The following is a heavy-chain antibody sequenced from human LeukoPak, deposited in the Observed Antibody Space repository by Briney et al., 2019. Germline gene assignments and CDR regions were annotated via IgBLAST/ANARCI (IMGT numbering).Heavy chain of an antibody. CDR3: AREGGWNDFDY. V-gene: IGHV3-48*03. D-gene: IGHD1-1*01. CDR1: GVNVSSYE. Sequence: PGGSLRLSCEASGVNVSSYEMNWVRQAQGHALEGYSYIRSSGKMIHYADSVKGRFTFSRDNARNSRYRQMNSLRADDTAIYYWAREGGWNDFDYWGQGTLVTVSS. CDR2: IRSSGKMI. J-gene: IGHJ4*02.